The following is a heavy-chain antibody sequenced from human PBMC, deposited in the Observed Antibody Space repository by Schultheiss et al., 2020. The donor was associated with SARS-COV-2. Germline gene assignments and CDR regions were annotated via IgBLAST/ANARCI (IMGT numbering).Heavy chain of an antibody. J-gene: IGHJ6*02. CDR3: ARVSTTVTKINGMDV. Sequence: GGSLRLSCAASGFTFSSYDMHWVRQAPGKGLEWVSVIYSGGSTYYADSVKGRFTISRDNSKNTLYLQMNSLRAEDTAVYYCARVSTTVTKINGMDVWGQGTTVTVSS. V-gene: IGHV3-53*01. D-gene: IGHD4-11*01. CDR1: GFTFSSYD. CDR2: IYSGGST.